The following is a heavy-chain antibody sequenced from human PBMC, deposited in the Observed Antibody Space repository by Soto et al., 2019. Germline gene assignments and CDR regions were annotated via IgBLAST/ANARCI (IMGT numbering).Heavy chain of an antibody. V-gene: IGHV5-51*01. D-gene: IGHD3-9*01. Sequence: PGESLKISCKGSGYSFATHWIGWVRQMPGKGLEWMGIMYPGDSDTRYGPSFEGRVTISADKSINTAYLQWHSLEAADTAMYYCARRGRELDNYDVLIGFDYWGQGTRVTVSS. CDR2: MYPGDSDT. CDR1: GYSFATHW. CDR3: ARRGRELDNYDVLIGFDY. J-gene: IGHJ4*02.